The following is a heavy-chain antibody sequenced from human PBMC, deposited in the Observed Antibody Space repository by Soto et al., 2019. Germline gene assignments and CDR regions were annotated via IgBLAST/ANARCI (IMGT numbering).Heavy chain of an antibody. Sequence: QVQLQESGPGVVEPSQTLSLTCTVSGGSINNNGYFWSWIRQPPGSGLEWIGHIYNSGSTYSNPSPKSRLNISVRTSKNQVSLKPSSVNAADTAVYYCARGPGGDKVDYWGQGTLVTVSS. V-gene: IGHV4-30-4*01. CDR2: IYNSGST. J-gene: IGHJ4*02. CDR1: GGSINNNGYF. D-gene: IGHD2-21*02. CDR3: ARGPGGDKVDY.